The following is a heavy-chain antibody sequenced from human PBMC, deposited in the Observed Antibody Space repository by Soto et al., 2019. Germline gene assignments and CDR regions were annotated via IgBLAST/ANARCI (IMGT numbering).Heavy chain of an antibody. Sequence: EVQLVESGGGLVEPGGSLRLSCAASGFTFSTYEMNWVRQAPGKGLEWVSYISSSGTTIYYGDSVKGRFTISRDNAKNSLYLQMNSLRDEDTAVYYCARGGRIMIKFGGVTPVDFWGQGTLVTVSS. CDR1: GFTFSTYE. J-gene: IGHJ4*02. CDR3: ARGGRIMIKFGGVTPVDF. V-gene: IGHV3-48*03. D-gene: IGHD3-16*01. CDR2: ISSSGTTI.